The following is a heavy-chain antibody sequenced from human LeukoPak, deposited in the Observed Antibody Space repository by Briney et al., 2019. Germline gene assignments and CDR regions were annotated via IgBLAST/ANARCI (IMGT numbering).Heavy chain of an antibody. CDR2: INHSGST. CDR3: AGRGNWNWFDP. J-gene: IGHJ5*02. D-gene: IGHD1-1*01. V-gene: IGHV4-34*01. Sequence: SETLSLTCAVYGVSFSGYYWSWIRQPPGKGLEWMGEINHSGSTNYNPSLKSLVTISVDTSKNQFSLKLSSVTAADTAVYYCAGRGNWNWFDPWGQGTLVTVSS. CDR1: GVSFSGYY.